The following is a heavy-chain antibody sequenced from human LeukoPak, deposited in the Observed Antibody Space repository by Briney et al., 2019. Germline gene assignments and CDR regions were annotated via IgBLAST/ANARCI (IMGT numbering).Heavy chain of an antibody. Sequence: PGGSLRLSCAASRFTFTSYALAWVRQPPGKGREWVSSISSGGDTTYYTDSLRGRFTISRERAKNTLYLQMNSLRAEDTAVYYCAKDNHNKHNDVDIVATRPSVWGQGTMVTVSS. CDR2: ISSGGDTT. CDR3: AKDNHNKHNDVDIVATRPSV. V-gene: IGHV3-23*01. CDR1: RFTFTSYA. D-gene: IGHD5-12*01. J-gene: IGHJ3*01.